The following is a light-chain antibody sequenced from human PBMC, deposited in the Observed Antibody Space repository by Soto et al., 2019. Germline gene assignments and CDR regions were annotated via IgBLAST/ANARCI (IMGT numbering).Light chain of an antibody. CDR3: AAWDDSLNGPV. Sequence: QSVLTQPPSASGTPGQRVAISCSGSSSNIGGHTVDWYQQVSGTAPKLLIYRNSQRPSGVPDRFSGSKSGTSASLAISGLQSEDEADYYCAAWDDSLNGPVFGGGTQLTVL. CDR1: SSNIGGHT. CDR2: RNS. V-gene: IGLV1-44*01. J-gene: IGLJ2*01.